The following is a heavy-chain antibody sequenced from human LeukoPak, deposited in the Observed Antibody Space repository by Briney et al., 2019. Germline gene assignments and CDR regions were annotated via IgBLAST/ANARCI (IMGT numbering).Heavy chain of an antibody. J-gene: IGHJ6*02. D-gene: IGHD1-26*01. CDR1: GFTVSSNY. CDR3: ARGIVGATDGMDV. Sequence: GGSLRLSCAASGFTVSSNYMSWVRQAPGKGLEWVSVIYSGGSTYYADSVKGRFTISRDNSKNTLYLQMNSLRAEDTAVYYCARGIVGATDGMDVWGQGTTVTV. CDR2: IYSGGST. V-gene: IGHV3-66*01.